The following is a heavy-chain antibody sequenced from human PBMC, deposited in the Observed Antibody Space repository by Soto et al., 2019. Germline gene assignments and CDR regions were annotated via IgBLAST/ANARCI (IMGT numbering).Heavy chain of an antibody. J-gene: IGHJ4*01. Sequence: GGSLRLCCAASGFIFSSYWMSWVRQAPGKGPEWVANIKQDGSEKYYVDSVKGRFTISRANAKNSLYLQMNSLRAEDTAVYYCARDGSTDYFHYWGHGTLVTVSS. CDR3: ARDGSTDYFHY. D-gene: IGHD2-2*03. CDR1: GFIFSSYW. CDR2: IKQDGSEK. V-gene: IGHV3-7*01.